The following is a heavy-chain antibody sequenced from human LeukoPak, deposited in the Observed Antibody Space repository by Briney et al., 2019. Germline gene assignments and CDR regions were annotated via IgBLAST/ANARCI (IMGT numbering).Heavy chain of an antibody. CDR3: ARDAIVAAAGDGWFDP. J-gene: IGHJ5*02. Sequence: GASVKVSCKASGYTFTSYGISWVRQAPGQGLEWMGWISAYNGNTNYAQKLQGRVTMTTDTSTSTAYMELRSLRSDDTAVYYCARDAIVAAAGDGWFDPWGQGTLVTVSS. CDR1: GYTFTSYG. V-gene: IGHV1-18*01. CDR2: ISAYNGNT. D-gene: IGHD6-13*01.